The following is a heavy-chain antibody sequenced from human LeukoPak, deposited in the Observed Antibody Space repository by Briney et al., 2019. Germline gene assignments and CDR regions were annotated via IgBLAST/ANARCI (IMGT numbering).Heavy chain of an antibody. CDR3: VRAVTYGARNWFDP. V-gene: IGHV4-4*07. CDR2: IYTTGST. D-gene: IGHD4-17*01. J-gene: IGHJ5*02. Sequence: SETLSLTCTVSGGSISSYYWSWIRQPAGKGLEWIGRIYTTGSTNYNPSLKSRVTFSADRSKNQFSLQLSSVTAADTAVYYCVRAVTYGARNWFDPWGQGTLVTVSS. CDR1: GGSISSYY.